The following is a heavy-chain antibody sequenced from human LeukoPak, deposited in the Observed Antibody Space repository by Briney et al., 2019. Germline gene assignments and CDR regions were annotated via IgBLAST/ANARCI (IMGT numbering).Heavy chain of an antibody. CDR2: INHSGST. D-gene: IGHD3-10*01. CDR1: GGSFTGYY. V-gene: IGHV4-34*01. J-gene: IGHJ4*02. Sequence: SETLSLTCAVNGGSFTGYYWSWIRQFPGKGLDWIGEINHSGSTNYNSSLKSRLTISVDTSKNQLSLKLSPVTAADTAIYYCARGGYGPGSHYKYWGQGTLVTVSS. CDR3: ARGGYGPGSHYKY.